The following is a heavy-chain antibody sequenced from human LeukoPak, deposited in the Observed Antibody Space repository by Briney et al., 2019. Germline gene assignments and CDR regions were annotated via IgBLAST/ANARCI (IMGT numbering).Heavy chain of an antibody. V-gene: IGHV3-23*01. CDR2: ISGSGGST. Sequence: GGSLRLSCAASGSTVSSNYMSWVRQAPGKGLEWVSAISGSGGSTYYADSVKGRFTISRDNSKNTLYLQMNSLRAEDTAVYYCAKDLSGSSSPYAFDIWGQGTMVTVSS. CDR1: GSTVSSNY. D-gene: IGHD1-26*01. CDR3: AKDLSGSSSPYAFDI. J-gene: IGHJ3*02.